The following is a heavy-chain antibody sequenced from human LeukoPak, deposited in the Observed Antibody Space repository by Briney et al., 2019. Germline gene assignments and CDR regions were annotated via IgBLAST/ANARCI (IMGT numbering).Heavy chain of an antibody. J-gene: IGHJ6*02. V-gene: IGHV1-46*01. CDR2: INPSGGST. CDR3: ARDGYCSGGSCTRNYYYYGMDV. Sequence: ASVKVSCKASGYTFTGYYMHWVRQAPGQGLEWMGRINPSGGSTSYAQKFQGRVTMTRDTSTSTVYMELSSLRSEDTAVYYCARDGYCSGGSCTRNYYYYGMDVWGQGTTVTVSS. CDR1: GYTFTGYY. D-gene: IGHD2-15*01.